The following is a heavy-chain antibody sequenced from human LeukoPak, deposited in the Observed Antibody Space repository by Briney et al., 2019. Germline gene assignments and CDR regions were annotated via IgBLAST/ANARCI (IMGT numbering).Heavy chain of an antibody. CDR3: AREVEAAAIDY. D-gene: IGHD6-13*01. J-gene: IGHJ4*02. V-gene: IGHV4-34*01. CDR2: INHSGST. Sequence: SETLSLTCAVYGGSFSGYYWSWIRQPPGKGLEWIGEINHSGSTNYDPSLKSRVTISVDTSKNQFSLKLSAVTAADTAVYYCAREVEAAAIDYWGKGPLV. CDR1: GGSFSGYY.